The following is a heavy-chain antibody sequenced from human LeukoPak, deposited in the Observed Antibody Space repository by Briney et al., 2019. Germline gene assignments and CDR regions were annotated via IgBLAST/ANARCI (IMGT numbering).Heavy chain of an antibody. D-gene: IGHD6-6*01. CDR2: ISGSGGST. CDR1: GFTFSSYA. V-gene: IGHV3-23*01. CDR3: AKPPLSDEPLSGWLEYSSSSGPSDY. J-gene: IGHJ4*02. Sequence: GGSLRLSCAASGFTFSSYAMSWVRQAPGKGLEWVSAISGSGGSTYYADSVKGRFTISRDNSKNTLYLQMNSLRAEDTAVYYCAKPPLSDEPLSGWLEYSSSSGPSDYWGQGTLVTVSS.